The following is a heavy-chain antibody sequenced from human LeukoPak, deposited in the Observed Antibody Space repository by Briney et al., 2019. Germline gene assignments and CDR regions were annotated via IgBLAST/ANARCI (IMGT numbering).Heavy chain of an antibody. CDR1: GYSFTSYW. CDR2: IYPGDSDT. D-gene: IGHD5-18*01. Sequence: GASLKISCKDSGYSFTSYWIGWVRQMPGKGLEWMGIIYPGDSDTRYSPSFQGQVTISADKSINTAYLQWSSLKASDTALYYCARRGEAMDPFDYWGQGTLVTVSS. J-gene: IGHJ4*02. V-gene: IGHV5-51*01. CDR3: ARRGEAMDPFDY.